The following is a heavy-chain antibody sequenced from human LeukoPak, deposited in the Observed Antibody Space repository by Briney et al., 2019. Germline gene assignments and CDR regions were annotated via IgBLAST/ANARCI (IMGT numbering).Heavy chain of an antibody. Sequence: GGSLRLSCAASGFTFSTYWMHWVRQDPGKGLVWVSRISSDASITSYADPVKGRFTISRDNAKNTLNLQMNSLRAEDTALYYCATSARTYLGSSLDYWGQGTLDTVSS. D-gene: IGHD2-15*01. CDR1: GFTFSTYW. V-gene: IGHV3-74*01. J-gene: IGHJ4*02. CDR2: ISSDASIT. CDR3: ATSARTYLGSSLDY.